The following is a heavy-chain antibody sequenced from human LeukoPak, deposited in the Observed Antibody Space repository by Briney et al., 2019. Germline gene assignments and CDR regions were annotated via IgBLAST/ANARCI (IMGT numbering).Heavy chain of an antibody. CDR3: ASPYRGGYYYDSSGPPGY. D-gene: IGHD3-22*01. J-gene: IGHJ4*02. CDR1: GGSFSGYY. CDR2: INHSGST. Sequence: PSETLSLTCAVYGGSFSGYYWSWIRQPPGKGLEWIGEINHSGSTNYNPSLKSRVTISVDTSKNQFSLKLSSVTAADTAVYYCASPYRGGYYYDSSGPPGYWGQGTLVTVSS. V-gene: IGHV4-34*01.